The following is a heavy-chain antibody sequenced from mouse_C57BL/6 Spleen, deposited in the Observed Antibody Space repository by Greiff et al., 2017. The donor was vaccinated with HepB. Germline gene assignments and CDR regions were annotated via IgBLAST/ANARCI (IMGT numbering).Heavy chain of an antibody. CDR2: IDPSDSYT. V-gene: IGHV1-50*01. CDR1: GYTFTSYW. Sequence: QLQQPGAELVKPGASVKLSCKASGYTFTSYWMQWVKQRPGQGLEWIGEIDPSDSYTNYNQKFKGKATLTVDTSSSTAYMQLSSLTSEDSAVYYCARDWGGFAYWGQGTLVTVSA. D-gene: IGHD4-1*01. CDR3: ARDWGGFAY. J-gene: IGHJ3*01.